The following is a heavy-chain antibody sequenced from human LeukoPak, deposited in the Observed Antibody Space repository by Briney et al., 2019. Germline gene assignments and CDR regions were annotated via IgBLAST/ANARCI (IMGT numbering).Heavy chain of an antibody. CDR2: ISAYNGNT. J-gene: IGHJ5*02. D-gene: IGHD2-2*01. V-gene: IGHV1-18*01. CDR3: ARDYCSSTSCYSHWFDP. CDR1: GYTFTTYG. Sequence: AAVTVSCKTSGYTFTTYGISWVRQAPGQGLEWMGWISAYNGNTNYAQNLQGSVTMTTDTSTNTAYMELRSLRSDDTAVYYCARDYCSSTSCYSHWFDPWGQGTLVTVSS.